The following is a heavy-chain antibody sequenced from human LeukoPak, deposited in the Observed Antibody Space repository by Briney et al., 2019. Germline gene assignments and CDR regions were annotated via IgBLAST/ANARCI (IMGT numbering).Heavy chain of an antibody. CDR1: GFTFSSYW. CDR2: IKQDGSEK. J-gene: IGHJ4*02. CDR3: ARDYGEPYFDY. D-gene: IGHD4-17*01. V-gene: IGHV3-7*01. Sequence: QPGGSLRLSSAASGFTFSSYWMSWVRQAPGKGLEWVANIKQDGSEKYYVDSVKGRFTISRDNAKNSLYLQMNSLRAEDTAVYYCARDYGEPYFDYWGQGTLVTVSS.